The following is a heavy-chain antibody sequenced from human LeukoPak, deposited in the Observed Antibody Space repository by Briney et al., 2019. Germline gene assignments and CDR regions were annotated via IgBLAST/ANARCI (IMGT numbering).Heavy chain of an antibody. CDR1: GGSISSYY. D-gene: IGHD6-13*01. Sequence: TSETLSLTCTVSGGSISSYYWSWIRQPPGKGLEWIGYIYYSGNTNYNPSLKSRLTISVDTSNNQFSLKLSSVTAADTAVYYCARVGAAAGFDLWGRGTLVTVSS. CDR2: IYYSGNT. CDR3: ARVGAAAGFDL. J-gene: IGHJ2*01. V-gene: IGHV4-59*01.